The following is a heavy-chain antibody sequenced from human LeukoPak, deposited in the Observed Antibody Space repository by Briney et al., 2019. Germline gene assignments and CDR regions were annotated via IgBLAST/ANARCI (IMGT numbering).Heavy chain of an antibody. CDR2: VPSDGGNI. J-gene: IGHJ4*02. D-gene: IGHD1-26*01. CDR1: GFSLSDYG. CDR3: ARDLKYAYRALDY. V-gene: IGHV3-30*02. Sequence: GGSLRLSCAASGFSLSDYGIHWVRQAPGKGLEWVAFVPSDGGNINYAESMKGRLSISRDNSNNIVYLQMNSLRPEDTAVYYCARDLKYAYRALDYWGQGNLVTVSS.